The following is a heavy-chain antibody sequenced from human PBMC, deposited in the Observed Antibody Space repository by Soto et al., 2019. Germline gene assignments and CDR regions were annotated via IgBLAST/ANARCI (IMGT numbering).Heavy chain of an antibody. J-gene: IGHJ4*02. CDR3: SKELFRGSPMDY. CDR1: GFTFSNYA. V-gene: IGHV3-23*01. CDR2: ISGSGGST. Sequence: EVQLLESGGGSVQPGGSLRLSCKASGFTFSNYAMTWVRQAPGKGLEWVSSISGSGGSTFHADSVKGRFTISRDNSKNTLFLEMNSLRAEDTGIYYCSKELFRGSPMDYWGQGTLVTVSS. D-gene: IGHD1-26*01.